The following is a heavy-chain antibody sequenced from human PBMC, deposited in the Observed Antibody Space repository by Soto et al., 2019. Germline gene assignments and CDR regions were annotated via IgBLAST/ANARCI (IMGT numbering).Heavy chain of an antibody. Sequence: SETLSLTCTVSGSSISPFYWSWIRQPPGKGLEWIGYIYYTGSTNYNPSLKSRVTLSLGTSRNQLSLKLSSVTAADTAVYYCTRVGGYYGDYPNFDYWGPGTLVTVS. J-gene: IGHJ4*02. CDR2: IYYTGST. CDR1: GSSISPFY. CDR3: TRVGGYYGDYPNFDY. D-gene: IGHD4-17*01. V-gene: IGHV4-59*01.